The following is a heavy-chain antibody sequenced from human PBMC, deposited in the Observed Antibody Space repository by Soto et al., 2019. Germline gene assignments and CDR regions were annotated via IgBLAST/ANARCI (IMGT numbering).Heavy chain of an antibody. CDR1: GYTFTTYS. V-gene: IGHV1-46*01. J-gene: IGHJ6*01. CDR3: ARPSGGSVELPAPILGQEGMEV. D-gene: IGHD2-2*02. CDR2: IDPRGGST. Sequence: ASVKVSCKASGYTFTTYSMYWVRQAPGQGLEWMGLIDPRGGSTGYAQRFQGRVTMATDTSTSTVYMELSSLRSEDTAVYYCARPSGGSVELPAPILGQEGMEVLGQGTTVNVSS.